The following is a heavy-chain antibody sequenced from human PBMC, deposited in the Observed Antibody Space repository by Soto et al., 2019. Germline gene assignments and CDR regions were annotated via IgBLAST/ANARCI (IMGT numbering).Heavy chain of an antibody. CDR2: IYPGDSDT. CDR1: GYSFTNYW. CDR3: ARLSDFWSGYPPYYGMDV. D-gene: IGHD3-3*01. J-gene: IGHJ6*02. Sequence: PGESLKTSCKGSGYSFTNYWIGWVRQLPGKGLEWVGIIYPGDSDTRYSQSFQGQVTISADKSISTAYLQWSSLMASDTAMYFCARLSDFWSGYPPYYGMDVWGQGTTVTVS. V-gene: IGHV5-51*01.